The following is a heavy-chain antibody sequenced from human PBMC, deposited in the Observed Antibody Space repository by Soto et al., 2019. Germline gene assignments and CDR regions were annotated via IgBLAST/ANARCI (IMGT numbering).Heavy chain of an antibody. CDR3: ARERYSSSWYEVAVAGEFDY. CDR1: GFTFSSYW. Sequence: PGGSLRLSCAASGFTFSSYWMSWVRQAPGKGLEWVANIKQDGSEKYYVDSVKGRFTISRDNAKNSLYLQMNSLRAEDTAVYYCARERYSSSWYEVAVAGEFDYWGQGTLVNVSS. CDR2: IKQDGSEK. V-gene: IGHV3-7*05. D-gene: IGHD6-13*01. J-gene: IGHJ4*02.